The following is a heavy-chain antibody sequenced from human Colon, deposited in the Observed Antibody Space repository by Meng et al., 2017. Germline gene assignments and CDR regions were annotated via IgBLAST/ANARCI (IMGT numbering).Heavy chain of an antibody. CDR2: IYYRGNT. D-gene: IGHD1-26*01. CDR1: GGSISSYY. V-gene: IGHV4-59*01. Sequence: QLQLQESGPGLVKPSETLSLTCTVSGGSISSYYWSWIRQPPGKGLEWIGHIYYRGNTNYNPSLKSRVTISGDTSKNQFSLKLSSVTAADTAVYYCARDPMGSGDYWGQGTLVTVSS. J-gene: IGHJ4*02. CDR3: ARDPMGSGDY.